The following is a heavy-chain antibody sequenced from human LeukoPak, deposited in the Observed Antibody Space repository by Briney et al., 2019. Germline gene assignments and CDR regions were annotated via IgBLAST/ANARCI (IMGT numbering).Heavy chain of an antibody. Sequence: GASVKVSCKASGGTFSSYAISWVRQAPGQGLEWMGGIIPIFGTANYAQRFQGRVTITADESTSTAYMELSSLRSEDTAVYYCARGMSGISWVPAAIIFDYWGQGTLVTVSS. J-gene: IGHJ4*02. CDR1: GGTFSSYA. CDR3: ARGMSGISWVPAAIIFDY. D-gene: IGHD2-2*02. V-gene: IGHV1-69*13. CDR2: IIPIFGTA.